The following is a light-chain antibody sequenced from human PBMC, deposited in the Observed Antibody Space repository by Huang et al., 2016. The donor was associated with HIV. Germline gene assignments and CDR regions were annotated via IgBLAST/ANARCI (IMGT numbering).Light chain of an antibody. V-gene: IGKV1-5*03. CDR2: QAS. J-gene: IGKJ4*01. Sequence: DIQMTQSPSTLSASVGGRVTITCRASQCISKWLAWYLQKPGKAPKLLMYQASTLESWVPSRFSGSGSGTEFTLTISSLQPDDFATYYCQQYKSYPLTFGGGTKVEIK. CDR3: QQYKSYPLT. CDR1: QCISKW.